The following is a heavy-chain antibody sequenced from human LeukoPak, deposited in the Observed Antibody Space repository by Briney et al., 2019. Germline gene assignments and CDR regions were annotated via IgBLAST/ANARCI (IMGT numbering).Heavy chain of an antibody. J-gene: IGHJ4*02. CDR2: VAYSGGD. CDR3: ARHGDYDDSRTPDFDS. D-gene: IGHD3-22*01. CDR1: GASNSSYY. Sequence: SETLSLTCSVSGASNSSYYWRWIPPPTERGREYIGIVAYSGGDYYNHYLKSRVTMSVDTYKIQFSLKVAFVTAADTAVYYCARHGDYDDSRTPDFDSWGQGTVVTVS. V-gene: IGHV4-59*08.